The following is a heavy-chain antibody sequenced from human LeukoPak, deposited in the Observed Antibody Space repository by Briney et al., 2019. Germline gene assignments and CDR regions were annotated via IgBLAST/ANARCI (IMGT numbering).Heavy chain of an antibody. V-gene: IGHV4-39*01. J-gene: IGHJ4*02. CDR3: ARSNRDGYNNLDY. CDR1: GGPISSSSYY. Sequence: SETLSLTCSVAGGPISSSSYYWGWIRQPPGKGLEWIGSMYYSGSTYYNPSLQSRVTIIVDTSKNQFSLKLSFVNAADTAVYYCARSNRDGYNNLDYWGQGILVTVSS. CDR2: MYYSGST. D-gene: IGHD5-24*01.